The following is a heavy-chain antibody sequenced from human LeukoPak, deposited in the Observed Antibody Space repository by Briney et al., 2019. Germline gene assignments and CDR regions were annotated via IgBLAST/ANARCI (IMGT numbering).Heavy chain of an antibody. CDR2: ISSSSSYI. CDR3: AKGRGATSTSCYNY. V-gene: IGHV3-21*04. J-gene: IGHJ4*02. CDR1: GFTFSSYS. Sequence: GGSLRLSCAASGFTFSSYSMNWVRQAPGKGLEWVSSISSSSSYIYYADSVKGRFTISRDNSKNTLSLQMNSLRAEDTAVYFCAKGRGATSTSCYNYWGQGTLVTVSS. D-gene: IGHD2-2*02.